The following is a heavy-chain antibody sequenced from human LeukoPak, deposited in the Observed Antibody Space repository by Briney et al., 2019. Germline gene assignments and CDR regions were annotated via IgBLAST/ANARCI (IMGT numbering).Heavy chain of an antibody. CDR1: GGSISSYY. CDR3: ARGCSSTSCWLRMDV. V-gene: IGHV4-59*01. D-gene: IGHD2-2*01. Sequence: SETLSLTCTVSGGSISSYYWSWIRQPPGKGLEWIGYIYYSGSTDYNPSLKSRVTISVDTSKNQFSLKLSSLTAADTAVYYCARGCSSTSCWLRMDVWGQGTTVTVSS. CDR2: IYYSGST. J-gene: IGHJ6*02.